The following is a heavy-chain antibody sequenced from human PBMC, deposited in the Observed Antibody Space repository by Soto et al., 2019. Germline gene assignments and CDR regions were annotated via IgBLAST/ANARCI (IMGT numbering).Heavy chain of an antibody. CDR2: ISWNSGSI. CDR3: AKDRGGYDFFFDY. CDR1: GFTFDDYA. Sequence: GGSLRLSCAASGFTFDDYAMHWVRQAPGKGLEWVSGISWNSGSIGYADSVKGRFTISRDNAKNSLYLQMNSLRAEDTALYYCAKDRGGYDFFFDYWGQGTLVTVSS. V-gene: IGHV3-9*01. D-gene: IGHD5-12*01. J-gene: IGHJ4*02.